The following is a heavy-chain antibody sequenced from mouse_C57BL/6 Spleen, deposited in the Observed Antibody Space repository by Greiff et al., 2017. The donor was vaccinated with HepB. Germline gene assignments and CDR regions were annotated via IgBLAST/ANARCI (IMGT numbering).Heavy chain of an antibody. CDR3: ARGYYGSIFAY. Sequence: DVKLVESGGGLVKPGGSLKLSCAASGFTFSDYGMHWVRQAPEKGLEWVAYISSGSSTIYYADTVKGRFTISRDNAKNTLFLQMTSLRSEDTAMYYCARGYYGSIFAYWGQGTLVTVSA. V-gene: IGHV5-17*01. D-gene: IGHD1-1*01. CDR1: GFTFSDYG. CDR2: ISSGSSTI. J-gene: IGHJ3*01.